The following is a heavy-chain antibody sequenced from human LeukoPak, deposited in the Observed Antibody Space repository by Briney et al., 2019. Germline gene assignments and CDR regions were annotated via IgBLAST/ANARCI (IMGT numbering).Heavy chain of an antibody. Sequence: PSETLSLTCAVYGGSISGYYWSWMRQPPGKGLEGVGEIHYTGGTSYNPSIKSRATISIDTSKNQLSLKLSSVTGADTAVYYCARGNILSGYCFDFWGQGALVTVSS. CDR1: GGSISGYY. CDR2: IHYTGGT. D-gene: IGHD3-9*01. V-gene: IGHV4-34*01. CDR3: ARGNILSGYCFDF. J-gene: IGHJ4*02.